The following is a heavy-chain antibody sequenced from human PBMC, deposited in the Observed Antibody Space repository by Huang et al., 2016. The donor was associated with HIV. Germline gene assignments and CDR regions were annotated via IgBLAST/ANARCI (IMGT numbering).Heavy chain of an antibody. J-gene: IGHJ4*02. CDR3: ARQVLRWYTPQNIDH. D-gene: IGHD5-12*01. Sequence: QVLLQESGPRLVKPSETLSLTCTVSGGSIPNHITNHYWNWVRQAPGKGLEWLGNIYYTGTTNYNPSLKGRVTISIDMSRKLFSLKLTSVTAADTALYYCARQVLRWYTPQNIDHWGQGTLVTVSS. CDR1: GGSIPNHITNHY. V-gene: IGHV4-59*11. CDR2: IYYTGTT.